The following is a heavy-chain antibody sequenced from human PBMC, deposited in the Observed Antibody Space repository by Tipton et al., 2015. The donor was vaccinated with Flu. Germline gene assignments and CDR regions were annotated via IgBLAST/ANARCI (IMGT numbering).Heavy chain of an antibody. CDR1: GFTFSNHW. Sequence: GSLRLSCAASGFTFSNHWMHWVRQAPGKGLVWVSRINKDGSNAVYADSVKGRFTFSRDNAKNTPYLQMIGLRADDTAVYYCTRGLSPSEALDYWGQGTLVTVSS. V-gene: IGHV3-74*01. CDR3: TRGLSPSEALDY. CDR2: INKDGSNA. D-gene: IGHD2-21*02. J-gene: IGHJ4*02.